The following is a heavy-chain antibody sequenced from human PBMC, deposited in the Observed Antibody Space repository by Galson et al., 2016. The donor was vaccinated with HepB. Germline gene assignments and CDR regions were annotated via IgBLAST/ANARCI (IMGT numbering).Heavy chain of an antibody. CDR1: GFTFSSYA. D-gene: IGHD3-3*01. CDR3: AKDLGFLEWLFFDSYYYYGMDV. V-gene: IGHV3-23*01. CDR2: ISGSGGST. Sequence: SLRLSCAASGFTFSSYAMSWVRQAPGKGLEWVSAISGSGGSTYYADSVKGRFTISRDNSKNTLYLQMNSLRAEDTAVYYCAKDLGFLEWLFFDSYYYYGMDVWRQGTTVTVSS. J-gene: IGHJ6*02.